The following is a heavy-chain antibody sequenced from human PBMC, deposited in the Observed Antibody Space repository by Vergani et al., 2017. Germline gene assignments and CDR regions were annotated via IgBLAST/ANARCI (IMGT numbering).Heavy chain of an antibody. CDR2: IYYSGST. J-gene: IGHJ2*01. D-gene: IGHD3-10*01. CDR1: GGSISSYY. CDR3: ARSLTMVRGSWYFDL. V-gene: IGHV4-59*01. Sequence: QVQLQESGPGLVKPSETLSLTCTVSGGSISSYYWSWIRQPPGKGLEWIGYIYYSGSTNYNPSLKSRGTISVDTSKNQFSLKLRSVTAADTAVYYCARSLTMVRGSWYFDLWGRGTLVTVSS.